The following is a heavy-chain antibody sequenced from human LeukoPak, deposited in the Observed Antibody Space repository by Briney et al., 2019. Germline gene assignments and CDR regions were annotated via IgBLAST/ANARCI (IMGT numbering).Heavy chain of an antibody. Sequence: ATVKVSCKASGYTFTSYYMHWVRQAPGQGLEWMGIINTSGGSTSYAQKFQGRATMTRDMSTSTVYMELSSLRSEDTAVYYCARDHYRHGTDGDYVPLSYWGQGTLVTVSS. D-gene: IGHD4-17*01. CDR1: GYTFTSYY. CDR3: ARDHYRHGTDGDYVPLSY. CDR2: INTSGGST. V-gene: IGHV1-46*01. J-gene: IGHJ4*02.